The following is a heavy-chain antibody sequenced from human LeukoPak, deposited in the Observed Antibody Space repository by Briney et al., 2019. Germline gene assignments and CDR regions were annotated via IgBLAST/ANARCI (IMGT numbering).Heavy chain of an antibody. V-gene: IGHV3-7*01. D-gene: IGHD6-19*01. CDR2: IKQDGREK. CDR1: GFTFSSYW. Sequence: PGGSLRLSCAASGFTFSSYWMSWVRQAPGKGLEWVANIKQDGREKYYVDSVKGRFTISRDNAKNSLYLQMNSLRAEDTAVYYCASGWYLRYFQHWGQGTLVTVSS. J-gene: IGHJ1*01. CDR3: ASGWYLRYFQH.